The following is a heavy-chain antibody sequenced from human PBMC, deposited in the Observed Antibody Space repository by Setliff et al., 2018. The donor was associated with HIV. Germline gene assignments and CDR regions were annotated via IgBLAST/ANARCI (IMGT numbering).Heavy chain of an antibody. CDR3: ASYSGSYFD. Sequence: GASVKVSCKASGYTFTSYGISWVRQAPGQGLEWMGWISAYNGNTNYAQKLQGRVTIITDESTSTAYMELSSLRSEDTAVYYCASYSGSYFDWGQGTLVTVSS. CDR2: ISAYNGNT. CDR1: GYTFTSYG. D-gene: IGHD1-26*01. J-gene: IGHJ4*02. V-gene: IGHV1-18*01.